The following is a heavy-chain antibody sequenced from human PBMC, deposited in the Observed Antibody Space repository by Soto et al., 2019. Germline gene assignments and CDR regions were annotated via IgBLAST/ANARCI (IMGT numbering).Heavy chain of an antibody. CDR3: ARIAENSSYHYFDY. D-gene: IGHD4-4*01. J-gene: IGHJ4*02. Sequence: PGGSLRLSCAASGFTFISYAMHWVRQAPGKGLEWVAIISYDGGTKFYADSVKGRFTISRDNSKNTLYLQMNSLRGQDTAVYYCARIAENSSYHYFDYWGQGTLVTVSS. CDR1: GFTFISYA. CDR2: ISYDGGTK. V-gene: IGHV3-30-3*01.